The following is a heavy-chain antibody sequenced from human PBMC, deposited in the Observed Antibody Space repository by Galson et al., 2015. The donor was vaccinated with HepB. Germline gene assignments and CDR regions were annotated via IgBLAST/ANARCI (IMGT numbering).Heavy chain of an antibody. D-gene: IGHD3-10*01. CDR3: ARQMPHSAVLLWFGEGKGAPDAFDI. V-gene: IGHV5-51*01. J-gene: IGHJ3*02. Sequence: QSGAEVKKPGESLKISCKGSGYSFTSYWIGWVRQMPGKGLEWMGITYPGDSDTRYSPSFQGQVTISADKSISTAYLQWSSLKASDTAMYYCARQMPHSAVLLWFGEGKGAPDAFDIWGQGTMVTVSS. CDR1: GYSFTSYW. CDR2: TYPGDSDT.